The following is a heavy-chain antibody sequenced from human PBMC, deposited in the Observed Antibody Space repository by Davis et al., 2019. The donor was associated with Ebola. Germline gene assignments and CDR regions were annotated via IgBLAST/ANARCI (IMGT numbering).Heavy chain of an antibody. V-gene: IGHV5-51*01. D-gene: IGHD6-6*01. CDR3: ARGMRWQLGKDYYYGMDV. Sequence: KVSCKGSGYSFTSYWIDWVRQMPGKGLEWMGIIDPGDSDTRYSPSFQGQVTISADESISTAYLQWSSLKASDTAIYYCARGMRWQLGKDYYYGMDVWGQGTTVTVS. CDR2: IDPGDSDT. CDR1: GYSFTSYW. J-gene: IGHJ6*02.